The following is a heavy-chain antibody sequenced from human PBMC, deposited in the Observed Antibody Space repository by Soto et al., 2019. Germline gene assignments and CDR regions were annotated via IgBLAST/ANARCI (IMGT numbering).Heavy chain of an antibody. J-gene: IGHJ4*02. D-gene: IGHD1-26*01. CDR3: ARDGVGATTYFGFIDY. CDR1: GFNFNVYG. CDR2: IWADGNNK. Sequence: PGGSLRLSCTASGFNFNVYGMQWVRQVPDKGLEWVATIWADGNNKYYADSVKGRFTISRDNSKNTQYLEMSSLRAEDTVVYYCARDGVGATTYFGFIDYWSQGTLVTVSS. V-gene: IGHV3-33*01.